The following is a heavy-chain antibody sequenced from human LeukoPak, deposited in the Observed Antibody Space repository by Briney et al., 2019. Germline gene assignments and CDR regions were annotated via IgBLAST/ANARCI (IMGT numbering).Heavy chain of an antibody. J-gene: IGHJ5*02. Sequence: PGGSLRLSCAASGSGFTFNNYWMHWVRQAPGKGLVWVSRINADGSTTSYADSVRGRFTISRDNSKNTLYLQMNSLRVEDTAVYYCAKGYGTTGTASSNWFDPWGQGTLVTVSS. CDR3: AKGYGTTGTASSNWFDP. CDR1: GSGFTFNNYW. D-gene: IGHD1-1*01. V-gene: IGHV3-74*01. CDR2: INADGSTT.